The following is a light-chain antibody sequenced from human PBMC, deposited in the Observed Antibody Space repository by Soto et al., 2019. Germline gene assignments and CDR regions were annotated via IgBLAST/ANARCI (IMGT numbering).Light chain of an antibody. CDR1: QSVSSSY. CDR2: GVS. J-gene: IGKJ5*01. CDR3: QQYYDWPIT. Sequence: EIVLTQSPGTLSLSPGERATLSCRASQSVSSSYLAWYQQKAGQAPRLLIYGVSSRATGIPDRFSGSGSGTEFTLTISSLQSEDFATYYCQQYYDWPITFGQGTRLEIK. V-gene: IGKV3-20*01.